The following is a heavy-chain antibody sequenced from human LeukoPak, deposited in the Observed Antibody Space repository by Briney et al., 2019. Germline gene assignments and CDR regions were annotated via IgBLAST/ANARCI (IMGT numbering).Heavy chain of an antibody. V-gene: IGHV4-39*07. CDR3: ARDSRGWGGEIDY. Sequence: SETLSLTCTVSGGSISSSSYYWGWIRQPPGKGLEWIGSIYYSGSTYYNPSLKSRVTISVDTSKNQFSLKLSSVTAADTAVYYCARDSRGWGGEIDYWGQGTLVTVSS. D-gene: IGHD1-26*01. J-gene: IGHJ4*02. CDR2: IYYSGST. CDR1: GGSISSSSYY.